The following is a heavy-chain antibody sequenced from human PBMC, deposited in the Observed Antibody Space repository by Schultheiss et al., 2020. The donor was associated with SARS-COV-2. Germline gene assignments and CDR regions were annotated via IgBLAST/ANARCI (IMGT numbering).Heavy chain of an antibody. Sequence: SETLSLTCTVSGYSISSGYYWGWIRQPPGKGLEWIGSIYHSGNTYYSPSLKSRVTISVDTSKNQFSLKLSSVTAADTAVYYCASLANWAEYYFDYWGQGTLVTVSS. D-gene: IGHD7-27*01. CDR3: ASLANWAEYYFDY. CDR2: IYHSGNT. V-gene: IGHV4-38-2*02. CDR1: GYSISSGYY. J-gene: IGHJ4*02.